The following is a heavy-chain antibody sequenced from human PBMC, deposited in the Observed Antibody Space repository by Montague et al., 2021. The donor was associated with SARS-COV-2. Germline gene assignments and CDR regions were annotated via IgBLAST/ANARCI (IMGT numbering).Heavy chain of an antibody. V-gene: IGHV4-39*07. CDR3: ARVGGGRTFYY. CDR1: GDSVSSTTYY. D-gene: IGHD3-16*01. J-gene: IGHJ4*02. CDR2: MDYSGSX. Sequence: SETLSLTCTVSGDSVSSTTYYWAWIREPPGRGLEYIGTMDYSGSXYYXWCVKSRVAMSVDTSKNQFSLKLDSVTAADTAVYYCARVGGGRTFYYWGQGILVTVSS.